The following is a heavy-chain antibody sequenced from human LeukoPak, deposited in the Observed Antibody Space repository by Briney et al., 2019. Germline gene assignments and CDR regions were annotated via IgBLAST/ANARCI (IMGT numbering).Heavy chain of an antibody. Sequence: SETLSLTCTVSGGSISSGGYYWSWIRQHPGKGLEWIGYIYYSGSTYYNPSLKSRVTISVGTSKNQFSLKLSSVTAADTAVYYCARAQWLVPHYFDYWGQGTLVTVSS. CDR1: GGSISSGGYY. V-gene: IGHV4-31*03. J-gene: IGHJ4*02. D-gene: IGHD6-19*01. CDR3: ARAQWLVPHYFDY. CDR2: IYYSGST.